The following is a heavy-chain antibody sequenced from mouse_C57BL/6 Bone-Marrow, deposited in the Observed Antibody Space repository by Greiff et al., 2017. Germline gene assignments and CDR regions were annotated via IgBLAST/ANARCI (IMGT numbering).Heavy chain of an antibody. V-gene: IGHV1-5*01. CDR1: GYTFTSYW. CDR3: TRCGYDPYWYFDV. J-gene: IGHJ1*03. Sequence: EVQLQQSGTVLARPGASVKMSCKTSGYTFTSYWMHWVNQRPGQGLEWIGAIFPGNSDTSYNQKFKGKAKLTAVTSASTAYMELSSLTNEDSAVYYCTRCGYDPYWYFDVWGTGTTVTVSS. D-gene: IGHD2-2*01. CDR2: IFPGNSDT.